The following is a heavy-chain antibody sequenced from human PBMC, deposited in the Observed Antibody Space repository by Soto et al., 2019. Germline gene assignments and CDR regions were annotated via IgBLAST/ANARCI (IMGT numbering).Heavy chain of an antibody. Sequence: GGSLRLSCAASGFSFSSYAMSWVRQAPGKGLEWVSAISGSGGSTYYADSVKGRFTISRDNSKNTLYLQMNSLRAEDTYVYYCAKDGDSSGPRLFYYGMAVWGQGTTVTVSS. D-gene: IGHD3-22*01. V-gene: IGHV3-23*01. CDR3: AKDGDSSGPRLFYYGMAV. CDR2: ISGSGGST. CDR1: GFSFSSYA. J-gene: IGHJ6*02.